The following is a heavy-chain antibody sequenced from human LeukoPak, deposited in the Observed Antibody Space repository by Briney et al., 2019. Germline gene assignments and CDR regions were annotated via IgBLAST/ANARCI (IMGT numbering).Heavy chain of an antibody. CDR2: ISYDGSNK. V-gene: IGHV3-30-3*01. J-gene: IGHJ4*02. Sequence: PGGSLRLSCAASGFTFSSYAMHWVRQAPGKGLEWVAVISYDGSNKYYADSVKGRFTISRDNSKNTLYLQINSLRAEDTAVYYCARDLTTVVTPGVIGYFDYWGQGTLVTVSS. CDR1: GFTFSSYA. CDR3: ARDLTTVVTPGVIGYFDY. D-gene: IGHD4-23*01.